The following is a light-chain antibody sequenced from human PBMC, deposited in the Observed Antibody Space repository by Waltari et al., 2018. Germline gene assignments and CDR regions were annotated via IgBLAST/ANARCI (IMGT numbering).Light chain of an antibody. CDR2: EVS. CDR3: CSYAGSRDFWV. CDR1: SSDVGGYDL. J-gene: IGLJ3*02. V-gene: IGLV2-23*02. Sequence: QTDLTQPASVSGSPGQSITISCTGTSSDVGGYDLVSWYQQHPGKAPKLIIYEVSERPSGLSNRFSGSKSGNTAYLTISGLQAEDEAAYYCCSYAGSRDFWVFGGGTKLTVL.